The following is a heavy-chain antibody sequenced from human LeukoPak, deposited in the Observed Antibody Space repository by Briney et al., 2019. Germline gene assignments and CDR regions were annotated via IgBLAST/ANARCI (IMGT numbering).Heavy chain of an antibody. V-gene: IGHV1-46*01. CDR1: GYTFTIYY. Sequence: ASVKVSCKASGYTFTIYYIHWVRQAPGQGLEWMGLINPSGGSTNYAQKFQGRVTMTRDTSTSTVYMELSRLRSDDTAVYYCARGVTGIYYYYYMDVWGKGTTVTVSS. CDR3: ARGVTGIYYYYYMDV. J-gene: IGHJ6*03. CDR2: INPSGGST. D-gene: IGHD3-10*01.